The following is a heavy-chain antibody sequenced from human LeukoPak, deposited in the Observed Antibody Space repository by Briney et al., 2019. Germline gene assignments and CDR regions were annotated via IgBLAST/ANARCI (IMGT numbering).Heavy chain of an antibody. Sequence: SVKVSCKASGGTFSSYAISWVRQAPGQGLEWMGGIIPIFGTANYAQKFQGRVTITADESTSTAYKELSSLRSEDTAVYYCASPVVPAAINSPFDYWGQGTLVTVSS. CDR2: IIPIFGTA. CDR1: GGTFSSYA. V-gene: IGHV1-69*13. J-gene: IGHJ4*02. D-gene: IGHD2-2*01. CDR3: ASPVVPAAINSPFDY.